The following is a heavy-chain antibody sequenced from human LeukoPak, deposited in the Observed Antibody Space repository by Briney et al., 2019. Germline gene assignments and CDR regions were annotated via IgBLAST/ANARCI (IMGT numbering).Heavy chain of an antibody. V-gene: IGHV3-15*07. Sequence: GGCLRLSCATSGFTFSRYSMNWVRQAPGKGLEWVGRIKSKTDGGTTDYAAPVKGRFTISRDDSKNTLYLQMNSLKTEDTAVYYCTTGSATSFDYWGQGTLVTVSS. D-gene: IGHD2-15*01. CDR1: GFTFSRYS. CDR3: TTGSATSFDY. J-gene: IGHJ4*02. CDR2: IKSKTDGGTT.